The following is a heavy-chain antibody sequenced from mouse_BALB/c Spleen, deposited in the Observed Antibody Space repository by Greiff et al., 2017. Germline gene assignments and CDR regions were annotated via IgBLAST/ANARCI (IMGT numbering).Heavy chain of an antibody. CDR3: ARHGVRPYFDY. V-gene: IGHV5-12-2*01. CDR1: GFTFSSYT. CDR2: ISNGGGST. D-gene: IGHD2-14*01. Sequence: EVKLVESGGGLVQPGGSLKLSCAASGFTFSSYTMSWVRQTPEKRLEWVAYISNGGGSTYYPDTVKGRFTISRDNAKNTLYLQMSSLKSEDTAMYYCARHGVRPYFDYWGQGTTLTVSS. J-gene: IGHJ2*01.